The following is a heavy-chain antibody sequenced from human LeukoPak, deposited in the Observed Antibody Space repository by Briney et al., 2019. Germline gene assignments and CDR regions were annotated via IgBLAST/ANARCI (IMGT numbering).Heavy chain of an antibody. CDR2: IYHSGST. CDR3: ARASGGDGSGSL. CDR1: GGSISSSNW. V-gene: IGHV4-4*02. J-gene: IGHJ4*02. Sequence: SGTLSLTCAVSGGSISSSNWWSWVRQPPGKGLEWIGEIYHSGSTNYNPSLKSRVTISVDKSNNQVSLNLSSVTAADTAMYYCARASGGDGSGSLWGQGTLVTVSS. D-gene: IGHD3-10*01.